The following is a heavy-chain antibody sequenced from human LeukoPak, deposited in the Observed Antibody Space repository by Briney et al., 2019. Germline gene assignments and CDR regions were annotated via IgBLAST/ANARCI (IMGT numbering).Heavy chain of an antibody. CDR1: GYTFTSYA. CDR2: INAGNGNT. J-gene: IGHJ4*02. Sequence: GASVKVSCKASGYTFTSYAMHWVRQAPGQRLEWMGGINAGNGNTKYSQKFQGRGTITRDTSASTAYMDLSSLRCEDTAVYYCARDGARPAAGLFDYWGQGTLLTVSS. V-gene: IGHV1-3*01. D-gene: IGHD6-13*01. CDR3: ARDGARPAAGLFDY.